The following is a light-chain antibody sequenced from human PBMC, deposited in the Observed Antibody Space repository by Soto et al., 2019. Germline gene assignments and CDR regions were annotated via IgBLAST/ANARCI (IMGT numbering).Light chain of an antibody. CDR2: EVS. CDR3: CSYAGTSTVI. J-gene: IGLJ2*01. V-gene: IGLV2-23*02. Sequence: QSALTQPASVSGSRGQWITISCTGTSSDVGNYNLVSWYQQYPGKAPKLMIYEVSKRPSGVSFRFSGSKSGNTASLTISGLQAEDEADYFCCSYAGTSTVIFGGGTKLTVL. CDR1: SSDVGNYNL.